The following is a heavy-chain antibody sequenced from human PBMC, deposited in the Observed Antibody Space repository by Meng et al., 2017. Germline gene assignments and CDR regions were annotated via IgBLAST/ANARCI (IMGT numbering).Heavy chain of an antibody. D-gene: IGHD3-10*02. CDR2: TYYRSKWYN. CDR1: GDTVSSDSAA. CDR3: ASGWSMFQT. J-gene: IGHJ4*02. V-gene: IGHV6-1*01. Sequence: QLQQSGPGLMKPSKTLSLTCAISGDTVSSDSAAWNWIRQSPSRGLEWLGRTYYRSKWYNDFAVSVKSRIIINPDTSKNHFSLQLNSVTPEDTAVYYCASGWSMFQTWGQGTLVTVSS.